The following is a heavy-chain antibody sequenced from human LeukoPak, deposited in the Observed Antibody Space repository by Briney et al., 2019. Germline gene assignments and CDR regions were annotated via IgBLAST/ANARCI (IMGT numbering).Heavy chain of an antibody. J-gene: IGHJ4*02. Sequence: ASVKVSCKASGYTFTTYGISWVRQAPGQGLEWMGWISPYNGNTHYIQNLRGRVTMTVDTSTNTASMELRSLRSDDTAVYYCARDLLGSPNGGYGDFNIFDMWGQGTLVIVSS. CDR2: ISPYNGNT. D-gene: IGHD4-17*01. V-gene: IGHV1-18*01. CDR3: ARDLLGSPNGGYGDFNIFDM. CDR1: GYTFTTYG.